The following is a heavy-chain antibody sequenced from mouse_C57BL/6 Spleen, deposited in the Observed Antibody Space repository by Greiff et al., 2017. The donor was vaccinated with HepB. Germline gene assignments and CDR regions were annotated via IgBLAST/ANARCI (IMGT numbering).Heavy chain of an antibody. CDR1: GFTFSDYG. CDR3: ARGILRYHDFDY. D-gene: IGHD1-1*01. Sequence: EVKVVESGGGLVKPGGSLKLSCAASGFTFSDYGMHWVRQAPEKGLEWIAYISGGSSTIYYADTVKGRSTITRDNAKNTRFLQMTSLKSEDTAMYCCARGILRYHDFDYWGQGTTLTVSS. J-gene: IGHJ2*01. V-gene: IGHV5-17*01. CDR2: ISGGSSTI.